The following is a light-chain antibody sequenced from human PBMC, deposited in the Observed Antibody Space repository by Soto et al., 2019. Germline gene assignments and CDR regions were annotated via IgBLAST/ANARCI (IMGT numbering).Light chain of an antibody. Sequence: EIVLTQSPATLSLSPGERATLSCRASQSVSSYLDWYQQKPGQAPRLLIYDASNRATGIPSRFSGSGSGTDFTLTISSLEPEDFAVYYCQQRSNSFGGGTKVEIK. CDR2: DAS. CDR1: QSVSSY. J-gene: IGKJ4*01. V-gene: IGKV3-11*01. CDR3: QQRSNS.